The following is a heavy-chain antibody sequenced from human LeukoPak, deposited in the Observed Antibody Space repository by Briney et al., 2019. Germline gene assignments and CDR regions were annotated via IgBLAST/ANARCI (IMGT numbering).Heavy chain of an antibody. CDR1: GGTFSSYA. J-gene: IGHJ5*02. Sequence: SVKVSCKASGGTFSSYAISWVRQAPGQGLEWMGGVIPIFGTANYAQKFQGRVTITADESTSTAYMELSSLRSEDTAVYYCARFRSYYYDSSGYYDNWFDPWGQGTLVTVSS. CDR3: ARFRSYYYDSSGYYDNWFDP. V-gene: IGHV1-69*01. CDR2: VIPIFGTA. D-gene: IGHD3-22*01.